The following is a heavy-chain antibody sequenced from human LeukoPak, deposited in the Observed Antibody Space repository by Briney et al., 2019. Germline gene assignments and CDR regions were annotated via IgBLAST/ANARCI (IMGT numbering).Heavy chain of an antibody. CDR1: GVSFSGYY. CDR2: INHSGST. J-gene: IGHJ5*02. Sequence: SETLSLTCAVYGVSFSGYYWSWIRQPPGKGLEWIGEINHSGSTNYNPSLKSRVTISVDTSKNQFSLKLSSVTAADTAVYYCASATVVLTGVAGFDPWGQGTLVTVSS. D-gene: IGHD4-23*01. V-gene: IGHV4-34*01. CDR3: ASATVVLTGVAGFDP.